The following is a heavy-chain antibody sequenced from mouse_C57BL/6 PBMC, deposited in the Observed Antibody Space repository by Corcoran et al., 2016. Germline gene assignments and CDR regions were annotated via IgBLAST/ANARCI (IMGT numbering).Heavy chain of an antibody. CDR1: GYTFTDYY. Sequence: EVQLQQSGPELVKPGASVKISCKASGYTFTDYYMNWVKQSHGKSLEWIGDINPNNGGTSYNQKFKGKATLTVDKSSSTAYMELRSLTSEDSAVYYCARNDGYFFYLGQGTTLTVSS. CDR3: ARNDGYFFY. CDR2: INPNNGGT. V-gene: IGHV1-26*01. D-gene: IGHD2-3*01. J-gene: IGHJ2*01.